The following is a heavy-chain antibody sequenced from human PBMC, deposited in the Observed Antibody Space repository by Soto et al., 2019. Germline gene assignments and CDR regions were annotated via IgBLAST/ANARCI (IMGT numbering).Heavy chain of an antibody. CDR2: MNPNSGNT. CDR1: GYTFTSYD. V-gene: IGHV1-8*01. J-gene: IGHJ4*02. D-gene: IGHD3-22*01. CDR3: ARAPIDMIVVVMDY. Sequence: QVQLVQSGAEVKKPGASVKVSCKASGYTFTSYDINWVRQATGQGLEWMGWMNPNSGNTGYAQKFQGRVTMTRNTSISTAYVELRSLRSEDTAVYYCARAPIDMIVVVMDYWGQGTLVTVSS.